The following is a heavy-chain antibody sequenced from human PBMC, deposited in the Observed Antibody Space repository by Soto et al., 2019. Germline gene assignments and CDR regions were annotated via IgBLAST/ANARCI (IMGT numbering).Heavy chain of an antibody. J-gene: IGHJ6*02. CDR2: ISYDGSNK. V-gene: IGHV3-30*18. Sequence: QTGGSLRLSCAASGFTFSSYGMHWVRQAPGKGLEWVAVISYDGSNKYYADSVKGRFTISRDNSKNTLYLQMNSLRAEDTAVYYCAKRLAPLERGYSGYDYYYGMDVWGQGTTVTVSS. CDR1: GFTFSSYG. D-gene: IGHD5-12*01. CDR3: AKRLAPLERGYSGYDYYYGMDV.